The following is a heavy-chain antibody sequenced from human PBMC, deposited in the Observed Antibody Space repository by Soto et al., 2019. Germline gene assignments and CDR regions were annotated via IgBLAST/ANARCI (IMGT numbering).Heavy chain of an antibody. D-gene: IGHD2-15*01. V-gene: IGHV1-8*01. Sequence: QVQLVQSGAEVKKPGASVKVSCKASGYTFTSYDINWVRQATGQGPEWMGWMNPNSGDTHYAQTFQGRVTMSRDTSISTAYMELSSLRSEDTAMCYCARWYGGNAGDYWGQGTLVTVSS. CDR1: GYTFTSYD. CDR3: ARWYGGNAGDY. CDR2: MNPNSGDT. J-gene: IGHJ4*02.